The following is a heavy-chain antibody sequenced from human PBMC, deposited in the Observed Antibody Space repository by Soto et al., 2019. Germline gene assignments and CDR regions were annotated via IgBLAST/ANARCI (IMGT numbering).Heavy chain of an antibody. Sequence: PSETLSLTCAVSGGSISSVGYSCNWIRQPPGKGLEWIGYIYHSGSTYYNPSLKSRVTISVDRSKNQFSLKLSSVTAADTAVYCCARGVTTVTTLDYWGQGTLVTVSS. J-gene: IGHJ4*02. CDR1: GGSISSVGYS. CDR2: IYHSGST. V-gene: IGHV4-30-2*01. D-gene: IGHD4-17*01. CDR3: ARGVTTVTTLDY.